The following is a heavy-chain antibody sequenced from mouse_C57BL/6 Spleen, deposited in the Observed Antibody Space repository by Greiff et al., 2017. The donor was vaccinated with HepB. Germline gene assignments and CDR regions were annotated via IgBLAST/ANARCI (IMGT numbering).Heavy chain of an antibody. D-gene: IGHD1-1*01. CDR2: IYPGSGST. V-gene: IGHV1-55*01. CDR3: ARGGGYYGRGWYFDV. CDR1: GYTFTSYW. J-gene: IGHJ1*03. Sequence: VQLQQPGAELVKPGASVKMSCKASGYTFTSYWMTWVKQRPGQGLEWIGDIYPGSGSTNYNEKFKSKATLTVDTSSSTAYMQLSSLTSEDSAVYYCARGGGYYGRGWYFDVWGTGTTVTVSS.